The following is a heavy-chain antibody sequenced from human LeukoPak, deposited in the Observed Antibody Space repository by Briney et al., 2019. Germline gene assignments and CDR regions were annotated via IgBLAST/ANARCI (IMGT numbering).Heavy chain of an antibody. CDR3: ARTRPAAAGDGFDY. J-gene: IGHJ4*02. D-gene: IGHD6-13*01. Sequence: ASVKVSCKASGYTFTSYDINWVRQATGQGLEWMGWMNPNSGNTGYAQKFQGRVTMTRNTSISTAYMELSSLRSEDTAVYYCARTRPAAAGDGFDYWGQGTLVTVSS. CDR1: GYTFTSYD. CDR2: MNPNSGNT. V-gene: IGHV1-8*01.